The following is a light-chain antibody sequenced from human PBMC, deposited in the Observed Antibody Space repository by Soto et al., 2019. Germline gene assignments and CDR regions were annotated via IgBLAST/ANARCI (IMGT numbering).Light chain of an antibody. CDR1: SSDIGGYNY. J-gene: IGLJ1*01. Sequence: QSALAQPASVSGSPGQSITVSCTGTSSDIGGYNYVSWYQHHPGKAPQLIIYEVNLRPSGVSDRFSASKSGDTASLTISGLQVEDEAEYFCFSFTTTSTHVFGTGTKVTVL. CDR2: EVN. CDR3: FSFTTTSTHV. V-gene: IGLV2-14*01.